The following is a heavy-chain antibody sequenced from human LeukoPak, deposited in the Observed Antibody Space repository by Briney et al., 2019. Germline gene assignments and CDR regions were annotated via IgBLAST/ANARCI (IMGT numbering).Heavy chain of an antibody. CDR2: IKSKTDGWTT. D-gene: IGHD5-12*01. V-gene: IGHV3-15*01. J-gene: IGHJ4*02. CDR1: GFTFSNAW. Sequence: GGSLRLSCAASGFTFSNAWMSWVRQAPGKGLEWLGRIKSKTDGWTTDYAAPVKGRFTISRDDSKNTMYLQMNSLKTEDTAVYYCTTDHQGGGYDYAFFDYWGQGTLVTVSS. CDR3: TTDHQGGGYDYAFFDY.